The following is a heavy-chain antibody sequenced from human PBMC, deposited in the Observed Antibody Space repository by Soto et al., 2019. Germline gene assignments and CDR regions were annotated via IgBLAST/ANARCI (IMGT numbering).Heavy chain of an antibody. J-gene: IGHJ4*01. Sequence: KTSETLSLTCTVSGGSISSYYWSWIRQPPGKGLEWIGYIYYSGSTYYNPSLKSRATISGDTSKNQFSLKLSSVTAADTAVYYCARGGYYYENSGQNAYDHWGQGILVTVSS. CDR1: GGSISSYY. D-gene: IGHD3-22*01. CDR3: ARGGYYYENSGQNAYDH. V-gene: IGHV4-59*12. CDR2: IYYSGST.